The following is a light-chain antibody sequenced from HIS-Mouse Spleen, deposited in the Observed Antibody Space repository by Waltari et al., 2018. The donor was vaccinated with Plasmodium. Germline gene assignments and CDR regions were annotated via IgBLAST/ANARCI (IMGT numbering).Light chain of an antibody. V-gene: IGLV2-8*01. J-gene: IGLJ2*01. Sequence: QSALTQPPSASGSPGQAVTIPCTGTSSDVGGYNSVPWYHQPPGKAPKLMIYEVSKRPSGVPDRFSGSKSGNPASLTVSGLQAEDEADYYCSSYAGSNNLVFGGGTKLTVL. CDR3: SSYAGSNNLV. CDR2: EVS. CDR1: SSDVGGYNS.